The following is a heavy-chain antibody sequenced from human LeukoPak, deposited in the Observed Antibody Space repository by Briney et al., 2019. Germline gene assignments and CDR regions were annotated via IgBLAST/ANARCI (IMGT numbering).Heavy chain of an antibody. CDR1: GYSISSGYY. CDR3: ARDGYYDSSGYYRPSFDY. J-gene: IGHJ4*02. D-gene: IGHD3-22*01. Sequence: PSETLSLTCTVSGYSISSGYYWGWIRQPPGEGLEWIGSIYHSGSTHYNPSLKSRVTTSVDTSKNQFSLKLNSLTAADTAVYYCARDGYYDSSGYYRPSFDYWGQGTLVTVSS. CDR2: IYHSGST. V-gene: IGHV4-38-2*02.